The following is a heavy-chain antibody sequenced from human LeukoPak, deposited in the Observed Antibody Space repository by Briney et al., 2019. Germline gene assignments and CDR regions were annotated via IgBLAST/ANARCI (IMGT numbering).Heavy chain of an antibody. Sequence: GGSLRLSCAASRFSFSNYWMSWVRQAPGKGLEWVAFIRYDGSNKYYADSVKGRFTISRDNAKKSLFLEMNSLRVEDTAVYYCARDRSGSSSVDDAFDIWGQGIMVTVSS. V-gene: IGHV3-30*02. J-gene: IGHJ3*02. CDR1: RFSFSNYW. CDR2: IRYDGSNK. CDR3: ARDRSGSSSVDDAFDI. D-gene: IGHD1-26*01.